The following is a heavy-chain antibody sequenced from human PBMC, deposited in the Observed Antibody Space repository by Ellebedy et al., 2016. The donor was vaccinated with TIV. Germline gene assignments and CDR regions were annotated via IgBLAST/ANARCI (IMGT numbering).Heavy chain of an antibody. CDR3: AKRIADAFDI. CDR1: GFTFSSYA. CDR2: ISGSGGST. V-gene: IGHV3-23*01. Sequence: GESLKISCAASGFTFSSYAMSWVRQAPGKGPEWVSAISGSGGSTDYADSVKGRFTISRDNSKNTLYLQMNSLRAEDTAVYYCAKRIADAFDIWGQGTMVTVSS. D-gene: IGHD2-15*01. J-gene: IGHJ3*02.